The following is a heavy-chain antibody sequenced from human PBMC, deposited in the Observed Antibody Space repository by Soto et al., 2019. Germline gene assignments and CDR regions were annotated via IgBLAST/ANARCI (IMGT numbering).Heavy chain of an antibody. CDR3: ARGRLIVGATGLDY. J-gene: IGHJ4*02. CDR1: GYTFTSYD. D-gene: IGHD1-26*01. Sequence: HVQLVQSGAEVKKPVASVKVSCKASGYTFTSYDVNWVRRATGQGLEWMGWMNPSTGYTAYAQKFRGRVTMTRNTSINTAYMELSSLTYDDTAVYYCARGRLIVGATGLDYWGQGTLVTVSS. V-gene: IGHV1-8*01. CDR2: MNPSTGYT.